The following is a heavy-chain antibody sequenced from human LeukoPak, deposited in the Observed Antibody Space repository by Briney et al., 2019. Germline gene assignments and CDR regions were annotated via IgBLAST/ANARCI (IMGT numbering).Heavy chain of an antibody. D-gene: IGHD3-10*01. CDR2: IYDSGST. V-gene: IGHV4-39*01. CDR3: ASDYYGSGSTDTPFDY. Sequence: SETLSLTCTVSGGSIRSSYYYWGWIRQPPGKGLEWIGSIYDSGSTYYNPSLKSRVTISVDTSKNQFSLKLSSVTAADTAVYYCASDYYGSGSTDTPFDYWGQGTLVTVSS. CDR1: GGSIRSSYYY. J-gene: IGHJ4*02.